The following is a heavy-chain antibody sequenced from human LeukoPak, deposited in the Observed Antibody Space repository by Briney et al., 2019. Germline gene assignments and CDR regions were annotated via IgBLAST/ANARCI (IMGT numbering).Heavy chain of an antibody. J-gene: IGHJ4*02. CDR3: ARSDGYCAGGSCSPDY. CDR2: ISYDGGHK. Sequence: PGRSLRLSCAASGFTFNNFGVHWVRQAPGKGLERVAVISYDGGHKYYADSVTGRFTISRDNSKNTVYLQMSSLSAEDTALYYCARSDGYCAGGSCSPDYSGQGTLVTVSS. CDR1: GFTFNNFG. V-gene: IGHV3-30*03. D-gene: IGHD2-8*02.